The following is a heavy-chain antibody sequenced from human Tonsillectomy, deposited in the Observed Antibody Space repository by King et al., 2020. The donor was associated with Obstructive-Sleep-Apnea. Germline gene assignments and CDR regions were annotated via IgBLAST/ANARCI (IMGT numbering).Heavy chain of an antibody. V-gene: IGHV4-38-2*02. CDR2: MYHSGST. D-gene: IGHD6-13*01. CDR1: GYSISSGHY. Sequence: VQLQESGPRLVKPSETLSLTCTVTGYSISSGHYWGWIRQPPGKGLEWIGSMYHSGSTYHNPSLKSRVTISIDTSKNHFSLRLSSVTAADTAVYYCARLDLVPNYWGQGTLVAVSS. CDR3: ARLDLVPNY. J-gene: IGHJ4*02.